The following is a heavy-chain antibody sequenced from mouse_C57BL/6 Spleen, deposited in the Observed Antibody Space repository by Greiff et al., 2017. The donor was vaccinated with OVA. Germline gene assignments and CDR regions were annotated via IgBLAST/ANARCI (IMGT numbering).Heavy chain of an antibody. D-gene: IGHD1-1*01. CDR2: IYPGDGDT. Sequence: QVQLQQSGAELVKPGASVKISCKASGYAFSSYWMNWVKQRPGKGLEWIGQIYPGDGDTNYNGKFKGKATLTADKSSSTAYMQLSSLTSEDSAVYFCASPITTVSSHRDYWGQGTTLTVSS. CDR3: ASPITTVSSHRDY. CDR1: GYAFSSYW. J-gene: IGHJ2*01. V-gene: IGHV1-80*01.